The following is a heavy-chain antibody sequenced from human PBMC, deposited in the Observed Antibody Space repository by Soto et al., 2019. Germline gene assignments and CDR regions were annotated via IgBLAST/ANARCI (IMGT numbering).Heavy chain of an antibody. Sequence: GGSLRLSCAASGFTFSSYEMNWVRQAPGKGLEWVSYISSSGSTIYYADSVKGRFTISRDNAKNSLYLQMNSLRAEDTAVYYCARVTPSIAAAGTGWFDPWGQGTLVTVSS. CDR1: GFTFSSYE. J-gene: IGHJ5*02. CDR3: ARVTPSIAAAGTGWFDP. V-gene: IGHV3-48*03. D-gene: IGHD6-13*01. CDR2: ISSSGSTI.